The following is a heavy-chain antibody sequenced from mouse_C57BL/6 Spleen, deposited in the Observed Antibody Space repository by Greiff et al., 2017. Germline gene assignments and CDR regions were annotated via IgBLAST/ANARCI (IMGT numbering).Heavy chain of an antibody. V-gene: IGHV1-69*01. CDR1: GYTFTSYW. J-gene: IGHJ4*01. Sequence: QVQLQQPGAELVMPGASVKLSCKASGYTFTSYWMHWVKQRPGQGLEWIGEIDPSDSYTNYNQKFKGKSTLTVDKSSSTAYLQLSSLTSEDSAVYYCASLRRGDYAMDCWGQGTSVTVSS. CDR3: ASLRRGDYAMDC. CDR2: IDPSDSYT. D-gene: IGHD2-12*01.